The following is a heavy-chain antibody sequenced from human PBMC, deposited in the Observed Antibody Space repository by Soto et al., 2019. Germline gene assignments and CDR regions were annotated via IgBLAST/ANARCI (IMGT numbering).Heavy chain of an antibody. D-gene: IGHD3-22*01. V-gene: IGHV3-23*01. CDR2: ISGSGGST. Sequence: EVQLLESGGGLVQPGGYLSLSCAASGVTFSSYAMSWVRQAPGKGLEWVSAISGSGGSTYYADSVKGRFTISRDYSKNTLYLQMNSLRAEDTAVYYCAKDSTYYYDSSGYSPNLPGAFDIWGQGTMVTVSS. CDR1: GVTFSSYA. CDR3: AKDSTYYYDSSGYSPNLPGAFDI. J-gene: IGHJ3*02.